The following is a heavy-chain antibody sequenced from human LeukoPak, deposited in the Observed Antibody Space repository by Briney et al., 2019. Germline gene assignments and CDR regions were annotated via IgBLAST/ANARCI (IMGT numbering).Heavy chain of an antibody. Sequence: GGSLRLSCAASGFTFSSYSMNWVRQAPGKGLEWVSYISSSSSTIYYADSVKGRFTISRDNAKNLLYLQMNSLRDEDTAVYYCARGGIPIDYWGQGTLVTVSS. CDR3: ARGGIPIDY. CDR2: ISSSSSTI. D-gene: IGHD5-18*01. CDR1: GFTFSSYS. J-gene: IGHJ4*02. V-gene: IGHV3-48*02.